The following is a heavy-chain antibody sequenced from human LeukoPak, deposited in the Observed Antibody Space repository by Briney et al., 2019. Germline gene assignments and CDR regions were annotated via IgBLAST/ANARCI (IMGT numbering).Heavy chain of an antibody. Sequence: GGSLRLSCAASGFTVSNNYMTGVRQAPGKRLEWVSVIYSGGSTYYAESVKGRFTISRDNSKNMVYLQMNSLTAEDTALYYCAKERSATVDGAFDIWGQGTTVTVSS. D-gene: IGHD4-23*01. CDR2: IYSGGST. CDR1: GFTVSNNY. J-gene: IGHJ3*02. CDR3: AKERSATVDGAFDI. V-gene: IGHV3-53*01.